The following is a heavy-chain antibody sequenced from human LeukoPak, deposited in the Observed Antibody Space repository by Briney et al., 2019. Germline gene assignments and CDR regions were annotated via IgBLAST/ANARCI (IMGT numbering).Heavy chain of an antibody. J-gene: IGHJ6*02. Sequence: ASVKVSCKVSGYTLTELSMHWVRQAPGKGLEWMGGFDPEDGETIYAQKFQGRVTMTEDTSTDTAYMELSSLRSEDTAVYYCATVDRNDRVMDVWGQGTTVTASS. D-gene: IGHD1-14*01. CDR2: FDPEDGET. V-gene: IGHV1-24*01. CDR1: GYTLTELS. CDR3: ATVDRNDRVMDV.